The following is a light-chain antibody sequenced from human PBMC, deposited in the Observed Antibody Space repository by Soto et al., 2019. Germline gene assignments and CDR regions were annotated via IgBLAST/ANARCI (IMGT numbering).Light chain of an antibody. CDR1: QDIGSN. V-gene: IGKV1-8*01. CDR2: TAS. Sequence: AIRMTQSPSSLSSSTGDRATITCRASQDIGSNLAWYQQRPGKAPRLLIYTASTLQTGVPPRFSGSGSGTDFTLTVSYLQSEDFATYYCHQYFIYPRTFGQGTKVDIK. J-gene: IGKJ1*01. CDR3: HQYFIYPRT.